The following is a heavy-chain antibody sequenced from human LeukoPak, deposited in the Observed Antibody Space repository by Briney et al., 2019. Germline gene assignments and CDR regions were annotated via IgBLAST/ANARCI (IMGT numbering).Heavy chain of an antibody. J-gene: IGHJ6*02. D-gene: IGHD4-17*01. Sequence: SETLSLTCIVSGGSFSSYYWSWIRQPPGKGLEWIGYIYYSGSTNYNPSLKSRVTISVDTSKNQFSLKLSSVTAADTAVYYCARVHGLYYYGMDVWGQGTTVTVSS. CDR1: GGSFSSYY. V-gene: IGHV4-59*01. CDR2: IYYSGST. CDR3: ARVHGLYYYGMDV.